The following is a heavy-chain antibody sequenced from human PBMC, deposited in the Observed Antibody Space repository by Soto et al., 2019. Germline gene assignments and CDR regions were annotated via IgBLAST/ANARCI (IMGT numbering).Heavy chain of an antibody. CDR2: INHSGST. CDR3: ARQYSGYDSPFDY. CDR1: GGSFSGYY. J-gene: IGHJ4*02. Sequence: LSLTCAVYGGSFSGYYWSWIRQPPGKGLEWIGEINHSGSTNYNPSLKSRVTISVDTSKNQFSLKLSSVTAADTAVYYCARQYSGYDSPFDYWGQGTLVTVSS. V-gene: IGHV4-34*01. D-gene: IGHD5-12*01.